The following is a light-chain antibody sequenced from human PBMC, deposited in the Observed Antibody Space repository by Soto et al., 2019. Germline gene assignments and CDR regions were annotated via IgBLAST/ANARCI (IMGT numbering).Light chain of an antibody. CDR2: GAS. CDR3: QQLRYT. J-gene: IGKJ2*01. V-gene: IGKV3-20*01. Sequence: EIVLTQSPGTLSLSPGERATLSCRASQSVSSSYLAWYQQKPGQAPRLLIYGASSRATGIPDRFSGSGSGTDFTLTISRLEPEDFAVYYCQQLRYTFGQGTKLEI. CDR1: QSVSSSY.